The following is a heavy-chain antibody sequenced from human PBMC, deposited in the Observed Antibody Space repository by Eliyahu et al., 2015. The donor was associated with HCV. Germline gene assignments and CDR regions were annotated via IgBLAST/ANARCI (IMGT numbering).Heavy chain of an antibody. D-gene: IGHD1-26*01. V-gene: IGHV3-53*01. CDR2: IYSGGST. CDR1: GXTVSSNY. Sequence: EVQLVESGGGLIQPGGSLRLSCAASGXTVSSNYMXWVRQAPGKGXEWVSVIYSGGSTYYADSVKGRFTISRDNSKNTLYLQMNSLRAEDTAVYYCAGEVGATTGFDYWGQGTLVTVSS. J-gene: IGHJ4*02. CDR3: AGEVGATTGFDY.